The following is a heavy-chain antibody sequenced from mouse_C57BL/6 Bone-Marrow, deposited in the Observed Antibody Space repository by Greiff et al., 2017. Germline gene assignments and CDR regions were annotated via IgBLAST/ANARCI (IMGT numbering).Heavy chain of an antibody. Sequence: EVQLVESGGGLVQPKGSLKLSCAASGFSFNTYAMNWVRQAPGKGLEWVARIRSKSNNYATYYADSVKDRFTISRDDSESMLYLQMNNLKTEDTAMYYCVREGVPWFAYWGQGTLVTVSA. CDR3: VREGVPWFAY. CDR2: IRSKSNNYAT. J-gene: IGHJ3*01. CDR1: GFSFNTYA. V-gene: IGHV10-1*01.